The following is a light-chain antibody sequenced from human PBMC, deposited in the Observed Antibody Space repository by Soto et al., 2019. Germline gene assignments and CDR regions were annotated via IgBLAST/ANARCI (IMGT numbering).Light chain of an antibody. V-gene: IGKV1-9*01. CDR2: AAS. CDR1: QGISSY. Sequence: IQLTQSPSSLSASVGDRVTITCRASQGISSYLAWYQQKPGKAPKLLIYAASTLQSGVPSRFSGSGFGTDFTLTISSLQAEDFASYYCQQLRSYPSTFGGGTKVDIK. J-gene: IGKJ4*01. CDR3: QQLRSYPST.